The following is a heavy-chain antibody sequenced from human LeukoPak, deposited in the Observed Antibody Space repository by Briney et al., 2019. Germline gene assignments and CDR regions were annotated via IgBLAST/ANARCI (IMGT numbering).Heavy chain of an antibody. CDR3: ASYDSSGYAFDI. D-gene: IGHD3-22*01. J-gene: IGHJ3*02. CDR1: GYTFTSYY. Sequence: ASVKVSCKASGYTFTSYYMHWVRQAPGQGLEWMGRINPNSGGTNYAQKFQGRVTMTRDTSISTAYMELCRLRSDDTAVYYCASYDSSGYAFDIWGQGTMVTVSS. CDR2: INPNSGGT. V-gene: IGHV1-2*06.